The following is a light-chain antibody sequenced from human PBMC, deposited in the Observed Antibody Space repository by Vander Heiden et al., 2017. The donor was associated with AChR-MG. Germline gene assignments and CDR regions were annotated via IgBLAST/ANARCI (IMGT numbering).Light chain of an antibody. J-gene: IGLJ2*01. CDR2: KDS. CDR3: QSADSNGPMV. V-gene: IGLV3-25*03. CDR1: TLSKQY. Sequence: YELTQPPSLSVSPGQTARITCSGDTLSKQYAYWYQQKPGQAPVLVIYKDSERPSGIPERFSGSSSGNTATLTISGVQAEDEADYYCQSADSNGPMVFGGGTKLTVL.